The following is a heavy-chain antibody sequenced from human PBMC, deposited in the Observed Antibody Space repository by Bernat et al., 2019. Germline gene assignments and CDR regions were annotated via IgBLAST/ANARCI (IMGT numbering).Heavy chain of an antibody. J-gene: IGHJ4*02. CDR3: ALPPGMVTLSDY. V-gene: IGHV3-30*03. CDR2: VSYDGSNK. CDR1: GFTFSSYG. D-gene: IGHD5-18*01. Sequence: QVQLVESGGGVVQPGRSLRLSCAASGFTFSSYGMHWVRQAPGKGLEWVALVSYDGSNKYYADSVKGRFTISRDNSKNTLYLQMNSLRAEDTAVYYCALPPGMVTLSDYWGQGTLVTVSS.